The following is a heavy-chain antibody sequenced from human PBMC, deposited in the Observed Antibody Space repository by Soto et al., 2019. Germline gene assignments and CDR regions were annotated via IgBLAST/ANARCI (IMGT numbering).Heavy chain of an antibody. CDR2: IYPGDSDT. D-gene: IGHD5-12*01. CDR1: GYSFTSYW. J-gene: IGHJ3*02. V-gene: IGHV5-51*01. CDR3: AVTPFGSGYAQTDAFDI. Sequence: GESLKISCKGSGYSFTSYWIGWVRQMPGKGLEWMGVIYPGDSDTRYSPSFQGQVTISADKSISTAYLQWSSLKASDTAMYYCAVTPFGSGYAQTDAFDIWGQGTMVTV.